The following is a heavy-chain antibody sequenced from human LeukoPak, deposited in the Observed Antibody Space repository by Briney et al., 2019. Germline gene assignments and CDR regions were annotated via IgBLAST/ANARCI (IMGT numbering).Heavy chain of an antibody. CDR3: AKGIYCSSTSCRIAVAPRGFDY. CDR1: GFTFSSYG. Sequence: PGGSLRLSCAASGFTFSSYGMHWVRQAPGKGLEWVAFIRYDGSNKYYADSVKGRFTISRDNSKNTLYLQMNSLRAEDTAVYYCAKGIYCSSTSCRIAVAPRGFDYWGQGTLVTVSS. D-gene: IGHD2-2*01. CDR2: IRYDGSNK. J-gene: IGHJ4*02. V-gene: IGHV3-30*02.